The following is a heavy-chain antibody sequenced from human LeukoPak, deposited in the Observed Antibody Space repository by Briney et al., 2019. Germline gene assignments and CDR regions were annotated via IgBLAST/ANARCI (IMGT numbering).Heavy chain of an antibody. CDR3: ARESELNWFDP. D-gene: IGHD5-24*01. Sequence: SQTLSLTCTVSGGSISSAGYYWSWIRQSPRMGLEWIGFIYHSGRTFYNPSLRSRVSISVDRSKNQFSLDLLSVTAADTAEYYCARESELNWFDPWGQGTLVTVSS. CDR2: IYHSGRT. V-gene: IGHV4-30-2*06. CDR1: GGSISSAGYY. J-gene: IGHJ5*02.